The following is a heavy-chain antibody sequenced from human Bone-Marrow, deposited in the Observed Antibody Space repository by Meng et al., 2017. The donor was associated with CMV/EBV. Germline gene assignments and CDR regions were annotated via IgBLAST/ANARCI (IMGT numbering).Heavy chain of an antibody. CDR1: GGTFSSYA. CDR2: IIPIFGTA. V-gene: IGHV1-69*05. D-gene: IGHD4-23*01. J-gene: IGHJ6*02. CDR3: ASGGNPAGYYYGMDV. Sequence: SVKVSCKASGGTFSSYAISWVRQAPGQGLEWMGGIIPIFGTANYAQKFQGRVTITTDESTSTAYMELSSLRSEDTAVYYCASGGNPAGYYYGMDVWGQGTTVTVSS.